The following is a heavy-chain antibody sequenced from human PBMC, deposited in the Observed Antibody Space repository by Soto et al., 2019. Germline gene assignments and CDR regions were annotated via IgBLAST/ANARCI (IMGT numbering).Heavy chain of an antibody. Sequence: EVQLVESGGGLVQPGGSLRVSCAASGFSFTSYWMSWVRQAPGKGLEWVANIKEDGSAKYYLDSVKGRFTISRDNAKNSLYLQMSSLRDEDTAVYYCAREDFYRFDYWGQGNLVTVSS. CDR1: GFSFTSYW. CDR2: IKEDGSAK. J-gene: IGHJ4*02. CDR3: AREDFYRFDY. V-gene: IGHV3-7*01.